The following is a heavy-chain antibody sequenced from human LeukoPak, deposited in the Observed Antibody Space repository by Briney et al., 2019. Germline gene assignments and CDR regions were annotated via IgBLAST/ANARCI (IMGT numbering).Heavy chain of an antibody. CDR1: GGSFSGYY. CDR3: ARSNGDYTD. CDR2: INHSGST. Sequence: PSETLSLTCAVYGGSFSGYYWSWIRQPAGKGLEWIGEINHSGSTNYNPSLKSRVTISVDTSKNQFSLKLSSVTAADTAVYYCARSNGDYTDWGQGTLVTVCS. D-gene: IGHD4-17*01. V-gene: IGHV4-34*01. J-gene: IGHJ4*02.